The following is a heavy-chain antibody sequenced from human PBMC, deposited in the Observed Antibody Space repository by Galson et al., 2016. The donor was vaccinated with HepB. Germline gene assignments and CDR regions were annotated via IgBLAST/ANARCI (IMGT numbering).Heavy chain of an antibody. Sequence: LRLSCAASGFTFNSYTMSWVRQAPGKGLEWVSGITNGGDTTYYADSVRGRFTISRDNPKNTLYLQVNSLRADDTAVYYTAKLGGDSGSPYGGHGTLVTVSS. CDR2: ITNGGDTT. CDR3: AKLGGDSGSPY. CDR1: GFTFNSYT. J-gene: IGHJ4*01. D-gene: IGHD5-12*01. V-gene: IGHV3-23*01.